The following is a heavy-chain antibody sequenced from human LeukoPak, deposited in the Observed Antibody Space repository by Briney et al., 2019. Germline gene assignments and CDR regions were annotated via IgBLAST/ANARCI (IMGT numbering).Heavy chain of an antibody. CDR2: INPDNGGT. V-gene: IGHV1-2*06. CDR3: AKVPLSITAAGNGLDP. D-gene: IGHD6-13*01. CDR1: GYTFTGYY. J-gene: IGHJ5*02. Sequence: ASVTVSCKASGYTFTGYYIHWVRQAPGQGLEWMGRINPDNGGTNYAQKFQGRITMTRDTSITTAYMELSRLTSDDTAMYYCAKVPLSITAAGNGLDPWGQGALVTVSS.